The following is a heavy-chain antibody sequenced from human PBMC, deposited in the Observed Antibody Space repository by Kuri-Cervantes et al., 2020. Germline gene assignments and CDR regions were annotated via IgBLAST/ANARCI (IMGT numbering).Heavy chain of an antibody. J-gene: IGHJ3*02. D-gene: IGHD6-19*01. CDR1: GGTFSSYA. CDR2: IIPIFGTA. Sequence: SVKVSCKASGGTFSSYAISWVRQAPGRGLEWMGGIIPIFGTANYAQKFQGRVTITADESTSTAYMELSSLRSEDTAVYYCATYSSGWYLNAFDIWGQGTMVTVSS. CDR3: ATYSSGWYLNAFDI. V-gene: IGHV1-69*13.